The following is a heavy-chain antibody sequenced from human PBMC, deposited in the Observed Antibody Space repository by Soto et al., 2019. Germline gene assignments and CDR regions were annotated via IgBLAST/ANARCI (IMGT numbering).Heavy chain of an antibody. D-gene: IGHD3-22*01. CDR2: IYWNDDK. CDR1: GFSLSTSGVG. J-gene: IGHJ5*02. CDR3: AHSYYYDSSGYYSEAHNWFDP. V-gene: IGHV2-5*01. Sequence: GSGPTLVNPTQTLTLTCTFSGFSLSTSGVGVGWIRQPPGKALEWLALIYWNDDKRYSPSLKSRLTITKDTSKNQVVLTMTNMDPVDTATYYCAHSYYYDSSGYYSEAHNWFDPWGQGTLVTVSS.